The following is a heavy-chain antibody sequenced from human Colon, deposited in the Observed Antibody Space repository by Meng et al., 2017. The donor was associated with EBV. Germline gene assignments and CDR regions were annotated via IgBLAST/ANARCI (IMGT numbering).Heavy chain of an antibody. V-gene: IGHV3-15*01. J-gene: IGHJ5*02. CDR2: IRNKTNGGTA. CDR3: TTGKQWLVP. CDR1: GFTFTNAW. Sequence: EVTLVEAGGGLVKPGGSLRFACAASGFTFTNAWMSWVRQAPGKGLEWIGRIRNKTNGGTADYAAPVKGRFSISRDDSENTLYLQMNSLKIEDTAMYFCTTGKQWLVPWGQGTLVTVSS. D-gene: IGHD6-19*01.